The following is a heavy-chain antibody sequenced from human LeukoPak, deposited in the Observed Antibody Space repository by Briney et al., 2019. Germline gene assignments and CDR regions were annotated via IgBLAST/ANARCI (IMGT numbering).Heavy chain of an antibody. J-gene: IGHJ4*02. CDR1: GFTASSNY. CDR3: ARGGYYDFWSGYEHFDY. D-gene: IGHD3-3*01. Sequence: GGSLRLSCAASGFTASSNYMSWVRQAPGKGLEWVSAIYRGGSTYYADSVKGRFTISRDNSKNTLYLQMNSLRAEDTAVYYCARGGYYDFWSGYEHFDYWGQGTLVTVSS. CDR2: IYRGGST. V-gene: IGHV3-53*01.